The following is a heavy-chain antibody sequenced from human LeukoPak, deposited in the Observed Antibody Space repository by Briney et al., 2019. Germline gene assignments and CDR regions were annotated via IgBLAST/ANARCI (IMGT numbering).Heavy chain of an antibody. D-gene: IGHD3-10*01. J-gene: IGHJ3*02. CDR3: AREWFGELLYPGAFDI. V-gene: IGHV1-69*01. CDR2: IIPIFGTA. CDR1: GGTFSSYA. Sequence: GSSVKVSCKASGGTFSSYAISWVRRAPGQGLEWMGGIIPIFGTANYAQKFQGRVTITADESTSTAYMELSRLRSEDTAVYYCAREWFGELLYPGAFDIWGQGTMVTVSS.